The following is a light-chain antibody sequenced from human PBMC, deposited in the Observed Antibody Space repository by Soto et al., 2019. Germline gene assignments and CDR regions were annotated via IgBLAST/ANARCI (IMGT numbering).Light chain of an antibody. J-gene: IGLJ2*01. CDR1: SFNIGNNY. CDR2: DSN. V-gene: IGLV1-51*01. Sequence: QSVLTQPPSVSAAPGQKVTISCSGSSFNIGNNYESWFQQLPGTAPKLLIYDSNKRPSGIPDRFSGSKSGTSATLDITGLQTGDEADYYCATWDSSLTGEVFGGGTKLTVL. CDR3: ATWDSSLTGEV.